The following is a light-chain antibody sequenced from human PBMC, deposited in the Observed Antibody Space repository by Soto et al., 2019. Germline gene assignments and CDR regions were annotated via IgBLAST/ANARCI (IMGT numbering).Light chain of an antibody. CDR1: QSVSSN. V-gene: IGKV3-15*01. Sequence: IVLTQSPATLSVSPGERATLSCRASQSVSSNLAWYQHKPGQAPRLLIYDASTRATGIPARFSGSGSGTDFTLTISSLQSEDFAIYYCQQYNKWPPRVTFGGGTKVEIK. J-gene: IGKJ4*01. CDR3: QQYNKWPPRVT. CDR2: DAS.